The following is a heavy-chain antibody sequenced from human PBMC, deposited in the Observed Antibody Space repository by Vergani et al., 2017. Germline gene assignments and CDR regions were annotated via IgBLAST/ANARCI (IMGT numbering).Heavy chain of an antibody. Sequence: QVQLQESGPGLVKPSQTLSLTCTVSGGPISSGSYYWSWIRQPAGKGLEWIGRIYTSGSTNYNPSLKSRVTISVDTSKNQFSLKLSSVTAADTAVYYCARRYYDSSGYYLYYFDYWGQGTLVTVSS. V-gene: IGHV4-61*02. CDR1: GGPISSGSYY. J-gene: IGHJ4*02. CDR2: IYTSGST. CDR3: ARRYYDSSGYYLYYFDY. D-gene: IGHD3-22*01.